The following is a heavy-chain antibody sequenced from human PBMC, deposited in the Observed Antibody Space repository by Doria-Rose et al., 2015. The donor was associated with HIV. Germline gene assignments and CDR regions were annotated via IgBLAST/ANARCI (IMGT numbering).Heavy chain of an antibody. Sequence: QVQLVQSGGGVVQPGRSLRLSCVASGFTLSNFAIHWVRQAPGKGLEWVSVILYDGGNQHYADSVKGRFTISRDNSKNTVYLQMDTLRPEDTAVYFCARDELRGYDIYDGLDVWGQGTTVTVSS. CDR2: ILYDGGNQ. D-gene: IGHD5-12*01. V-gene: IGHV3-30*04. CDR3: ARDELRGYDIYDGLDV. J-gene: IGHJ6*02. CDR1: GFTLSNFA.